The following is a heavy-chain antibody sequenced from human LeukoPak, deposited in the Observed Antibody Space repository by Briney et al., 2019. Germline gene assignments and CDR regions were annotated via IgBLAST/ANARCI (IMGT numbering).Heavy chain of an antibody. D-gene: IGHD3-22*01. J-gene: IGHJ2*01. CDR2: ISGSGGAT. CDR3: ARDRGYYDSSGYYYGWYFDL. Sequence: GGSLRLSCATSEFTFSTYPMSWVRQAPGKGPEWVSAISGSGGATFYADSVKGRFTISRDDSKNTLYLQMNSLRAEDTAVYYCARDRGYYDSSGYYYGWYFDLWGRGTLVTVSS. V-gene: IGHV3-23*01. CDR1: EFTFSTYP.